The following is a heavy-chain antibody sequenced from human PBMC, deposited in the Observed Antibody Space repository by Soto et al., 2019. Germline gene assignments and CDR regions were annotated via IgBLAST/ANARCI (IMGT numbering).Heavy chain of an antibody. CDR3: ASVTSDYYGMDV. V-gene: IGHV1-3*01. CDR1: GYTFTGYA. J-gene: IGHJ6*02. CDR2: INAGNGNT. Sequence: ASVKVSFKASGYTFTGYAIHWVRQAPGQRLEWMGWINAGNGNTKYSQKFQGRVTITRDTSASTAYMELSSLRSEDTAVYYCASVTSDYYGMDVWGQGTTVTVSS.